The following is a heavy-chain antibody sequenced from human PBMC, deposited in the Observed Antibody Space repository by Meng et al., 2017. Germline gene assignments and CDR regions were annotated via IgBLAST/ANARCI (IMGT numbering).Heavy chain of an antibody. CDR2: IIPIFGTA. D-gene: IGHD5-24*01. J-gene: IGHJ4*02. CDR1: GGTYSSYA. CDR3: ARDGYNSVRLGFDY. Sequence: SAKVFCKASGGTYSSYAISWVRQAPGQGLEWMGGIIPIFGTANYAQKFQGRVTITADESTSTAYMELSSLRSEDTAVYYCARDGYNSVRLGFDYWGQGTLVTVSS. V-gene: IGHV1-69*13.